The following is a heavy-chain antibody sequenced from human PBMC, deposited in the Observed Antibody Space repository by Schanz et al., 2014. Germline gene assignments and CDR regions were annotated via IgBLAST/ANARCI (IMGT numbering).Heavy chain of an antibody. CDR1: GGTFSSDT. CDR3: AREVGLYDRGWFDP. Sequence: QVQLVQSGAEVKKPGSSVKVSCKASGGTFSSDTFSWVRQAPGQGLEWMGRIVPIAGITNYAQRFQGRVTITADKSSDTAYMELSSLRSEDTAVYYCAREVGLYDRGWFDPWGQGILVIVSS. D-gene: IGHD3-22*01. V-gene: IGHV1-69*08. CDR2: IVPIAGIT. J-gene: IGHJ5*02.